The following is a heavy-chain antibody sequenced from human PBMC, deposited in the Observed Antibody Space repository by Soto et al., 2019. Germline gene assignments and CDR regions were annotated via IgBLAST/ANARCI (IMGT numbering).Heavy chain of an antibody. J-gene: IGHJ3*02. Sequence: NFQGRVTITRDTSASTAYMELSSLRSEDTAVYYCARESVLWFGMRGSGAFDIWGQGTMVTVSS. CDR3: ARESVLWFGMRGSGAFDI. D-gene: IGHD3-10*01. V-gene: IGHV1-3*01.